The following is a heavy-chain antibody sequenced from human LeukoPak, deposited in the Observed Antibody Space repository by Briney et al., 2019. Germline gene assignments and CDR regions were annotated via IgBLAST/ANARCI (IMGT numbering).Heavy chain of an antibody. Sequence: GGSLRLSCAASGFTFSNYVMSWVRQAPGKGLEWVSGISGSGDSTYYADSVKGRFTISRDNSKNTLYLQMNSLRAEDTAVYYCARGRGYSYGHIDYWGQGTLVTVSS. CDR1: GFTFSNYV. CDR2: ISGSGDST. V-gene: IGHV3-23*01. J-gene: IGHJ4*02. CDR3: ARGRGYSYGHIDY. D-gene: IGHD5-18*01.